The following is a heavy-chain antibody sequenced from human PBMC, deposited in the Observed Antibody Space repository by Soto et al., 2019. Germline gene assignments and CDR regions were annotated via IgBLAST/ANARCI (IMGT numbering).Heavy chain of an antibody. CDR2: ISYDGSNK. D-gene: IGHD1-26*01. Sequence: PGGSLRRSCAASGFTFSSYGMHWGRQAPGKGLEWVAVISYDGSNKYYADSVKGRFTISRDNSKNTLYLQMNSLRAEDTAVYYCAKSSGVGAWELPDYWGQGTLVTVSS. CDR3: AKSSGVGAWELPDY. J-gene: IGHJ4*02. V-gene: IGHV3-30*18. CDR1: GFTFSSYG.